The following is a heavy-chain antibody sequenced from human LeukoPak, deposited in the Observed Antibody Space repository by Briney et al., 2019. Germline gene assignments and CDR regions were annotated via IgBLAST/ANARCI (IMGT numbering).Heavy chain of an antibody. J-gene: IGHJ4*02. Sequence: ASVKVSCKASGYTFTSYGISWVRQAPGQGLEWMGWISAYNGNTNYAQKLQGRVTMTTDTSTSTAYMELRSLRSDDTAVYYCARDSMVRGVIWRHFDYWGQGTLVTVSS. CDR2: ISAYNGNT. D-gene: IGHD3-10*01. CDR3: ARDSMVRGVIWRHFDY. V-gene: IGHV1-18*01. CDR1: GYTFTSYG.